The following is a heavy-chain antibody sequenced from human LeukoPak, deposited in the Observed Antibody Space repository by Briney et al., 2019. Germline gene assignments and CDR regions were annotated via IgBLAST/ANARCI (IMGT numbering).Heavy chain of an antibody. CDR3: ARAPGGYYDFWSGYYPDY. J-gene: IGHJ4*02. V-gene: IGHV3-48*01. D-gene: IGHD3-3*01. CDR2: ISSGGSTI. Sequence: GGSLRLSCAASGFIFSSYSMNWVRQAPGKGLEWVSYISSGGSTIYYADSVKGRFTISRDNSKNTLYLQMNSLRAEDTAVYYCARAPGGYYDFWSGYYPDYWGQGTLVTVSS. CDR1: GFIFSSYS.